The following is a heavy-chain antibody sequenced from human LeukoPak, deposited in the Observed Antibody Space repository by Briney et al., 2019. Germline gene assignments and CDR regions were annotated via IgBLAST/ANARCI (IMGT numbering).Heavy chain of an antibody. J-gene: IGHJ4*02. CDR2: IYPGDSDT. CDR3: ARGVEMATIFDLGYFDY. CDR1: GYSFTSYW. Sequence: GESLKISCKGSGYSFTSYWIGWVRQMPGKGLEWMVIIYPGDSDTRYSPSFQGQVTISADKSISTAYLQWSSLKASDTAMYYCARGVEMATIFDLGYFDYWGQGTLVTVSS. V-gene: IGHV5-51*01. D-gene: IGHD5-24*01.